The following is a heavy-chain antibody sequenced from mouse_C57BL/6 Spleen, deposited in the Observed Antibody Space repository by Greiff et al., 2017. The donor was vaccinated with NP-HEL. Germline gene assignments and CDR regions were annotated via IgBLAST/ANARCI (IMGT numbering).Heavy chain of an antibody. CDR2: IDPSDSYT. CDR3: ARGYDGSSYNWYFDV. V-gene: IGHV1-69*01. J-gene: IGHJ1*03. Sequence: QVQLQQPGAELVMPGASVKLSCKASGYTFTSYWMHWVKQRPGQGLEWIGEIDPSDSYTNYNQKFKGKSTLTVDKSSSTAYMQLSSLTSEDAAVYYCARGYDGSSYNWYFDVWGTGTTVTVSS. CDR1: GYTFTSYW. D-gene: IGHD1-1*01.